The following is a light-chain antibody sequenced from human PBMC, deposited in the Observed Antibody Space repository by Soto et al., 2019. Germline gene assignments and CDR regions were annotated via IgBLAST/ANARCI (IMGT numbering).Light chain of an antibody. V-gene: IGKV3D-20*02. CDR2: GTS. Sequence: EIVLTQSPATLSLSPGDTATLSCRAIQSVSISYLAWYQQKPGQAPRLLIFGTSRRATGIPDRFSGSGFGTDFTLTISSLEPEDAAVYYCQQRSNWPPITFGQGTRLEIK. J-gene: IGKJ5*01. CDR3: QQRSNWPPIT. CDR1: QSVSISY.